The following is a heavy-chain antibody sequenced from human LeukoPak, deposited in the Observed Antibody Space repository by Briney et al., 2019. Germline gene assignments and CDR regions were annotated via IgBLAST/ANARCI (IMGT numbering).Heavy chain of an antibody. D-gene: IGHD3-3*01. Sequence: PGGSLRLSCAASGFTFSSYAMSWVRQAPGKGLEWVSAISGSGGSTYYADSVKGRFTISRDNSKNTLYLQMNSLRAEDTAVYYCAKDSPNELRFLEWGSFDYWGQGTLVTVSS. V-gene: IGHV3-23*01. CDR3: AKDSPNELRFLEWGSFDY. CDR2: ISGSGGST. J-gene: IGHJ4*02. CDR1: GFTFSSYA.